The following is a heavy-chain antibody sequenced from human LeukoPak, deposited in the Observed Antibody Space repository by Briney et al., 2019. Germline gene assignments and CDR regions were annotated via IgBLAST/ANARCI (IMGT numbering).Heavy chain of an antibody. J-gene: IGHJ4*02. Sequence: GASVNVSCKASGYTFTGYYMHRVRQAPGQGLEWMGWINPNSGGTNYAQAFQGRVTMTRDTSISTAYMELSRLRSDDTAVYYCARDLRGPSSYDFTFVWLGYWGQGTLVTVSS. D-gene: IGHD3-3*01. CDR3: ARDLRGPSSYDFTFVWLGY. CDR2: INPNSGGT. V-gene: IGHV1-2*02. CDR1: GYTFTGYY.